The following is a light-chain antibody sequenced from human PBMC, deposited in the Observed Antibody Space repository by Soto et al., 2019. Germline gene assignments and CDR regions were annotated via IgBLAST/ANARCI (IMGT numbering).Light chain of an antibody. CDR2: DAS. Sequence: EIVMTQSPATLSVSPGERVTLSCRASQSVSSYLAWYQQKPGQPPRLLIYDASTRATGIPARFSGSGSGTEFTLIVTSLQSEDFAIYYCHQYNTWPFFTFGPGTRVDI. V-gene: IGKV3-15*01. CDR3: HQYNTWPFFT. J-gene: IGKJ3*01. CDR1: QSVSSY.